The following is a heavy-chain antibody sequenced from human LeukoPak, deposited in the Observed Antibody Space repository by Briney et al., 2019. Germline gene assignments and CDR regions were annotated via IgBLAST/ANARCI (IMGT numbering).Heavy chain of an antibody. Sequence: GGSLRLSCAASGFTFSSYWMRWVRQAPGKGLEWVAVISYDGNNKYYADSVKGRFTISRDNSKNTLYLQMNSLRAEDTAVYFCAREATVTAGDYFFVSWGQGTLVTVSS. J-gene: IGHJ4*02. CDR3: AREATVTAGDYFFVS. D-gene: IGHD4-17*01. CDR1: GFTFSSYW. CDR2: ISYDGNNK. V-gene: IGHV3-30*03.